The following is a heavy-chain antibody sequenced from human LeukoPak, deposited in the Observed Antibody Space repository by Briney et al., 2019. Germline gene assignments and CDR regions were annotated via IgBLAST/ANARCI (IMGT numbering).Heavy chain of an antibody. CDR3: GRVISGAIDY. D-gene: IGHD2-15*01. J-gene: IGHJ4*02. V-gene: IGHV3-48*03. CDR2: ISSSGSTI. CDR1: RFTFSSYE. Sequence: GGSLRLSCAASRFTFSSYEMNWVRQAPGKGLEWVSYISSSGSTIYYADSVKGRFTISKDNAENSMYLQMNSLSAEDTAVYYCGRVISGAIDYWGQGTLVTVSS.